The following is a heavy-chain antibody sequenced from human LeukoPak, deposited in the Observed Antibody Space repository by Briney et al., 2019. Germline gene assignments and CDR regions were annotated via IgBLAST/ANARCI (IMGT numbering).Heavy chain of an antibody. Sequence: GASVKVSCKASGGTFSSYAISWVRQAPGHGLEWMGGIIPIFGTANYAQKFQGRVTITADESTSTAYMELSSLRSEDTAVYYCARDGGYSPFPEYHQYYFDYWGQGTLVTVSS. CDR3: ARDGGYSPFPEYHQYYFDY. J-gene: IGHJ4*02. D-gene: IGHD5-18*01. CDR1: GGTFSSYA. CDR2: IIPIFGTA. V-gene: IGHV1-69*13.